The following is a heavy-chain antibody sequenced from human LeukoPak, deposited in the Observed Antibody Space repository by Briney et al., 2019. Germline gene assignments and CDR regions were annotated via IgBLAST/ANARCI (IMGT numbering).Heavy chain of an antibody. CDR3: ARLWGSGWSFDY. J-gene: IGHJ4*02. D-gene: IGHD6-19*01. CDR2: INHSGST. CDR1: GGSFSGYY. V-gene: IGHV4-34*01. Sequence: SGTLSLTCAVYGGSFSGYYWSWIRQPPGKGLEWIGEINHSGSTNYNPSLKSRVTISVDTSKNQFSLKLSSVTAADTAVYYCARLWGSGWSFDYWGQGTLVTVSS.